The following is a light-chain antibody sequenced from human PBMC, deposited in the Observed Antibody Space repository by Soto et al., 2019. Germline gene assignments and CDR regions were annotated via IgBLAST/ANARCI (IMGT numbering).Light chain of an antibody. CDR2: AAS. J-gene: IGKJ5*01. V-gene: IGKV3D-20*02. CDR1: QSVPSSQ. Sequence: MVLTQSPGTLSLSSLERATLSCMASQSVPSSQLGWYQQKFGRSPRLLIYAASTRATGVPDRFSGSGSGTDFTLTISSLEPEDFAVYYCQQRKNWQVTFGQGTRLEIK. CDR3: QQRKNWQVT.